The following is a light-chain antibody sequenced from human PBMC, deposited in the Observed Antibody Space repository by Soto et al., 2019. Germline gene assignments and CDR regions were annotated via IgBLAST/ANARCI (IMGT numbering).Light chain of an antibody. CDR1: KRGFYRSDNKNY. J-gene: IGKJ5*01. Sequence: IMVTQPPDSLPVSLGGGATTNSNCTKRGFYRSDNKNYLTWYQQTPGQPPKLLIYWASTRESGVPDRFSGSGSGTDFTLTISSLQAEDVAVYYCQQYYSIPITCGQGTQREIK. V-gene: IGKV4-1*01. CDR2: WAS. CDR3: QQYYSIPIT.